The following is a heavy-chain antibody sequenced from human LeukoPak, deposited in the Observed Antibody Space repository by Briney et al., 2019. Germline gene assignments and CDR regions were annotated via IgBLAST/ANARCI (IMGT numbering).Heavy chain of an antibody. D-gene: IGHD1-26*01. J-gene: IGHJ4*02. Sequence: ASAKVSCKASGYTFTSYGISWVRQAPGQGLEWMGWISAYNGNTNYAQKPQGRVTMTTDTSTSTAYMELRSLRSDDTAVYYCARDQGSIVGATGGIDYWGQGTLVTVSS. CDR1: GYTFTSYG. CDR2: ISAYNGNT. CDR3: ARDQGSIVGATGGIDY. V-gene: IGHV1-18*01.